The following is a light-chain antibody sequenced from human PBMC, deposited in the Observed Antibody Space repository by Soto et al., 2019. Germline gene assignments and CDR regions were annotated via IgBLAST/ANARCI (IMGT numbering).Light chain of an antibody. J-gene: IGLJ1*01. Sequence: QSALTQPPSASGSPGQSVTISCTGTKSDIGVYDFVSWYQHHPGKAPRLIIYEVVQRPSGVPDRFSGSKSGNTASLTVSGLQAADEAAYFCMSYACSNAYVFGSGTKLTVL. CDR2: EVV. CDR1: KSDIGVYDF. CDR3: MSYACSNAYV. V-gene: IGLV2-8*01.